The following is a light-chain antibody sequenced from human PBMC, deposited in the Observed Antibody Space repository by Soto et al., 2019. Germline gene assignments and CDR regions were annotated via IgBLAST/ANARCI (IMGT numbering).Light chain of an antibody. CDR2: EVS. CDR1: SSDVGGYKY. V-gene: IGLV2-8*01. CDR3: LSKTSTISYV. Sequence: QSVLTQPPSASGSPGQSVTISCTGTSSDVGGYKYVSWYQQHPGKAPKLMIYEVSKRPSGVPDRFSGSKSGNTASLTVSGLQAEDEADYYCLSKTSTISYVFGTGTKVTVL. J-gene: IGLJ1*01.